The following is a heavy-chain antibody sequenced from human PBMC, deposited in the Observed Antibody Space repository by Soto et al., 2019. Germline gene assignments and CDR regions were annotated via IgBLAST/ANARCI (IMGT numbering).Heavy chain of an antibody. D-gene: IGHD2-15*01. J-gene: IGHJ4*02. Sequence: EVQLVESGGGLVQPGGSLRLPCAASGVTFISYWMHWVRQAPGKRLVWVSRINSDGSSTSYADSVKGRLTISRDNAKNALYLLMNSLRAEDTAVYHCVRTSLVVRAATSEDYCGQATLVTVSS. V-gene: IGHV3-74*01. CDR3: VRTSLVVRAATSEDY. CDR1: GVTFISYW. CDR2: INSDGSST.